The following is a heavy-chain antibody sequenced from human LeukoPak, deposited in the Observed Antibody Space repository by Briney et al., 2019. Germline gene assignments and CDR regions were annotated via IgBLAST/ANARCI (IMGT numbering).Heavy chain of an antibody. Sequence: PGGSLRLSCAASGFDLSTYEMNWVRQAPGKGLEWIADITISGHTKNYADSVKGRFTISRDNARTSLYLQMNILRVEDTGVYYCARGDPHADLWGQGTLVTVSS. CDR3: ARGDPHADL. CDR2: ITISGHTK. J-gene: IGHJ5*02. V-gene: IGHV3-48*03. CDR1: GFDLSTYE.